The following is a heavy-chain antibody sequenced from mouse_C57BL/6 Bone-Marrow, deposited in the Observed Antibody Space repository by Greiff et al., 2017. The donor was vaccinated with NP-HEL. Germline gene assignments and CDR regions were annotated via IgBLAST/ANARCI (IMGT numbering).Heavy chain of an antibody. CDR3: TEGLVSCFDY. Sequence: EVQLVESGGGLVQPGGSMKLSCVASGFTFSNYWMNWVRQSPEKGLEWVAQIRLKSDNYATHYAESVKGRFTISRDDSKSSVYLQMNNLRAEDTGIYYCTEGLVSCFDYWGQGTTLTVSS. V-gene: IGHV6-3*01. D-gene: IGHD2-1*01. CDR1: GFTFSNYW. CDR2: IRLKSDNYAT. J-gene: IGHJ2*01.